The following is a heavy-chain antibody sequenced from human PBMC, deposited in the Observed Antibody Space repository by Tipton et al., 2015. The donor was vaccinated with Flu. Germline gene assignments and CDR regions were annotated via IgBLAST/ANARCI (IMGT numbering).Heavy chain of an antibody. J-gene: IGHJ5*02. CDR3: ARVDFWSGYYTPLFDP. D-gene: IGHD3-3*01. CDR2: IYYSGST. Sequence: TLSLTCTVSGGSISSYYWSWIRQHPGKGLEWIGYIYYSGSTNYNPSLKSRVTISVDTAKNQFSLKLSSVTAADTAVYYCARVDFWSGYYTPLFDPWGQGTRVTVSS. CDR1: GGSISSYY. V-gene: IGHV4-59*01.